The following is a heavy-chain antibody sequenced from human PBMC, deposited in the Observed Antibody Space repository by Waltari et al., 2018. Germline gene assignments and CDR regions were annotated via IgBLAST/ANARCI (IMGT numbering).Heavy chain of an antibody. CDR2: VYATGRT. CDR3: ATGPRYDNYGWFDP. J-gene: IGHJ5*02. Sequence: QVQLQELGPGLVKPSETLSLTCNVSGGSISSYYWSWIRQPAGKGLEWIGRVYATGRTNDNPSLKSRGTMSLDTSQNLFSLKLSSVTAADTAVYYCATGPRYDNYGWFDPWGQGTLVTVSS. CDR1: GGSISSYY. V-gene: IGHV4-4*07. D-gene: IGHD4-17*01.